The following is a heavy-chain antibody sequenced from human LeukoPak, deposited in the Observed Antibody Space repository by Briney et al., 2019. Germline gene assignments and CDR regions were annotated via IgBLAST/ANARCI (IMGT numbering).Heavy chain of an antibody. J-gene: IGHJ4*02. CDR3: ARERDY. CDR2: IKQDGSGN. Sequence: PGGSLRLSCAASGFTFSSYWMSWVRLAPGKGLEWVANIKQDGSGNYYVDSVKGRFTISRDNVKNSLYLQMNTLRPEETGVYYCARERDYWGQGTLVTVSS. CDR1: GFTFSSYW. V-gene: IGHV3-7*01.